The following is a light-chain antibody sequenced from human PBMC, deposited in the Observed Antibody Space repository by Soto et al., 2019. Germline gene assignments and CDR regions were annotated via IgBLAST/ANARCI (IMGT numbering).Light chain of an antibody. CDR3: QQYGSSIT. CDR2: DTS. CDR1: QSVSSK. Sequence: EIVMTQSPATLSVSPGERAALSCRASQSVSSKLAWYRQRPGQAPRLVIYDTSTRATGVPARFSGSGSGTEFTLTISRLEPEDFAVYYCQQYGSSITFGQGTRLEIK. V-gene: IGKV3-15*01. J-gene: IGKJ5*01.